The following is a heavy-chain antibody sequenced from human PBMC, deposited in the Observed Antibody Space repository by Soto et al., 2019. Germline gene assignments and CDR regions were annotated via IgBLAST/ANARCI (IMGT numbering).Heavy chain of an antibody. J-gene: IGHJ6*02. D-gene: IGHD6-13*01. CDR3: AKELCSSRCWGGIYYYGMDV. Sequence: QVQLVESGGGVVQPGRSLRLSCAASGFTFSSYGMHWVRQAPGKGLEWVAVISYDGSNKYYADSVKGRFTISRDNSKNTLYLQMNSLRAEDTAVYYCAKELCSSRCWGGIYYYGMDVWGQGTTVTVSS. CDR2: ISYDGSNK. CDR1: GFTFSSYG. V-gene: IGHV3-30*18.